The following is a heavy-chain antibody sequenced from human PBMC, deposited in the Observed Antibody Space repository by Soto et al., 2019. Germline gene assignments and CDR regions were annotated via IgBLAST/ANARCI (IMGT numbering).Heavy chain of an antibody. D-gene: IGHD3-10*01. Sequence: GGSLRLSCAASGFTFSSYAMHWVRQAPGKGLEWVAVISYDGSNKYYADSVKGRFTISRDNSKNTLYLQMNSLRAEDTAVYYCARDRGTDYYGSGSDGAFDIWGQGTMVTVSS. CDR2: ISYDGSNK. CDR3: ARDRGTDYYGSGSDGAFDI. J-gene: IGHJ3*02. CDR1: GFTFSSYA. V-gene: IGHV3-30-3*01.